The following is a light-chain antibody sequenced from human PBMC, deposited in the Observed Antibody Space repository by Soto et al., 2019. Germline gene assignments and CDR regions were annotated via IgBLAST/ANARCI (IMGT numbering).Light chain of an antibody. Sequence: VMTQSPATLSVSPGERATLSCRASQTVSSHLAWYQQKPGQAPRLLIYGASILQDGVPSRFSGSGSGTDYTLTISGLQTEDFATYFCQQSYSVPLTFGGGTKVEI. V-gene: IGKV3-15*01. CDR3: QQSYSVPLT. CDR1: QTVSSH. CDR2: GAS. J-gene: IGKJ4*01.